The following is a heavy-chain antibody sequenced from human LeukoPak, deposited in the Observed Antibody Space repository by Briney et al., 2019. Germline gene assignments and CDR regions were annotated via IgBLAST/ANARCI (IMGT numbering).Heavy chain of an antibody. CDR1: GFTFSSFW. V-gene: IGHV3-74*01. Sequence: GGSLRLSCGASGFTFSSFWMHWVRQGPGKGLVWVSRLYSDGSRTNYADSVKGRFTISGDNAKNTLYLQMNRLRAEDTAVYYCARSGRGGAFDIWGQGTMVTVSS. CDR2: LYSDGSRT. D-gene: IGHD1-26*01. CDR3: ARSGRGGAFDI. J-gene: IGHJ3*02.